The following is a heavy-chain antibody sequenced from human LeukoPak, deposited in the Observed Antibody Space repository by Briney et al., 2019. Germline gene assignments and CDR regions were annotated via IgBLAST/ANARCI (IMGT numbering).Heavy chain of an antibody. V-gene: IGHV3-30*04. CDR3: ARDLLNYGSAYYDVGIFDS. Sequence: QPGGSLRLSCEASGFSFSTSGVHWVRQAPGKGLEWMAVISKDGRKNHYADSVKGRFTISRDNSKSTLFLQMNSLRPEDTAIYYCARDLLNYGSAYYDVGIFDSWGQGTLFTVSS. CDR1: GFSFSTSG. D-gene: IGHD3-10*01. J-gene: IGHJ4*02. CDR2: ISKDGRKN.